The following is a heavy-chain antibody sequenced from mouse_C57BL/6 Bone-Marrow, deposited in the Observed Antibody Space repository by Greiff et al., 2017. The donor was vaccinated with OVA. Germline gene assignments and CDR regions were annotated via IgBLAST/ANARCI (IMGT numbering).Heavy chain of an antibody. CDR2: IDPSDSYT. J-gene: IGHJ3*01. CDR1: GYTFTSYW. Sequence: VQLQQPGAELVKPGASVKLSCKASGYTFTSYWMQWVKQRPGQGLEWIGEIDPSDSYTNYNQKFKGKATLTVDTSSSTAYMQLSSLTSEDSAVYYGASNDGGPWFAYWGQGTLVTVSA. V-gene: IGHV1-50*01. D-gene: IGHD2-3*01. CDR3: ASNDGGPWFAY.